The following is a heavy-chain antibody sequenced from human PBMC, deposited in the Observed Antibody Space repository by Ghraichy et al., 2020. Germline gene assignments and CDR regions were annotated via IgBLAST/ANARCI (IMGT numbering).Heavy chain of an antibody. CDR3: ARKGYYYDSSGYYWDNWFDP. Sequence: GGSLRLSCAASGFTFSSYWMSWVRQAPGKGLEWVANIKQDGSEKYYVDSVKGRFTISRDNAKNSLYLQMNSLRAEDTAVYYCARKGYYYDSSGYYWDNWFDPWGQGTLVTVSS. CDR2: IKQDGSEK. J-gene: IGHJ5*02. D-gene: IGHD3-22*01. CDR1: GFTFSSYW. V-gene: IGHV3-7*01.